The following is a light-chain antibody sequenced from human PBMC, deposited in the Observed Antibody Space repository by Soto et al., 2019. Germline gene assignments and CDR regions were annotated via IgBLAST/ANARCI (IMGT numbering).Light chain of an antibody. V-gene: IGKV1-5*01. J-gene: IGKJ1*01. CDR2: DAS. Sequence: DIQMTQSPSTLCSSVGDRVIITCRASQSITTWLAWYQQKPGKAPKLLIYDASSLESGVPSRFSGSGSGTEFTLTISSLQPDDFATYYCQQYDSYSLTFGQGTKVDI. CDR1: QSITTW. CDR3: QQYDSYSLT.